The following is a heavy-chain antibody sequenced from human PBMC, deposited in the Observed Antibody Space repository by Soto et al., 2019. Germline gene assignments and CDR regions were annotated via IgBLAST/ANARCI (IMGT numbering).Heavy chain of an antibody. J-gene: IGHJ6*02. D-gene: IGHD2-8*01. CDR2: ISGSGGST. Sequence: EVQLLESGGGLVQPGGSLRLSSAASGFTFSSYAMSWVRQAPGKGLEWVSAISGSGGSTYYADSVKGRFTISRDNSKNTLYLQMNSLRAEDTAVYYCAKGMVYGRNKSMDVWGQGTTVTVSS. V-gene: IGHV3-23*01. CDR3: AKGMVYGRNKSMDV. CDR1: GFTFSSYA.